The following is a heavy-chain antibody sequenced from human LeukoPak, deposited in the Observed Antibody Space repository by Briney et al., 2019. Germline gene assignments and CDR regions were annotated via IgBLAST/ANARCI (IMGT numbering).Heavy chain of an antibody. CDR1: GFSFSNYW. Sequence: GGSLRLSCAASGFSFSNYWFHWVRQAPGEGLVWVSRTNEHGTIINYADSVKARFSISRDNARNTVYLQMNSLRAEDTAVYYCVRDFRSADYWGQGTLVTVSS. CDR2: TNEHGTII. J-gene: IGHJ4*02. V-gene: IGHV3-74*01. CDR3: VRDFRSADY.